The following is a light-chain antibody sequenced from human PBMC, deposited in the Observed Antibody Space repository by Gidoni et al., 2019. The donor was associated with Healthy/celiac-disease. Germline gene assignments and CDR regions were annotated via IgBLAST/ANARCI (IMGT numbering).Light chain of an antibody. CDR2: GKN. CDR1: SLRSYY. CDR3: TSRDSSGNHVV. V-gene: IGLV3-19*01. Sequence: SSELTQDPAVSVALGQTVRITCQGDSLRSYYASWYQQKPGQAPVLVLYGKNNRPSGIPDRFSGSSSGNTASLTITGAQAEDEADYYCTSRDSSGNHVVFGGGTTLTVL. J-gene: IGLJ2*01.